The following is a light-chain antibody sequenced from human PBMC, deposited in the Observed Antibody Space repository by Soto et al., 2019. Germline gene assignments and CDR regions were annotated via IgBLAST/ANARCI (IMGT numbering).Light chain of an antibody. J-gene: IGKJ4*01. CDR1: QSVRSSD. CDR3: QQFSSYPLT. V-gene: IGKV3-20*01. CDR2: GAS. Sequence: EIVLTQSPGTLSLSPGERASLSCRASQSVRSSDFAWYQQKPGQAPRLLIYGASSRATGIPDRFSGSGSGTDFTLTISRLEPEDFAVYYCQQFSSYPLTFGGGTKVDI.